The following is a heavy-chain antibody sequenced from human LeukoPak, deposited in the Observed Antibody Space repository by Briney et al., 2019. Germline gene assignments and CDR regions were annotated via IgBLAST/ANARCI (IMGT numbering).Heavy chain of an antibody. J-gene: IGHJ4*02. D-gene: IGHD5-18*01. CDR2: IHSDGST. CDR1: GFTVSSNY. Sequence: PGGSLRLSCAASGFTVSSNYMSWVRQAPGKGLEWVSVIHSDGSTFYADSVKGRFTISRDNSKNTLYLQMNSLRAEDTAAYYCARERGYTYGTSLYYFDYWGQGTLVTVSS. CDR3: ARERGYTYGTSLYYFDY. V-gene: IGHV3-53*01.